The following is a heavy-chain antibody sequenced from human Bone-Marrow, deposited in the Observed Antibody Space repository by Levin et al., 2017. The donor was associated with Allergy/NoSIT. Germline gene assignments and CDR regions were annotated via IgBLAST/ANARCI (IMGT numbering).Heavy chain of an antibody. CDR2: ISSGGITT. D-gene: IGHD3-3*01. V-gene: IGHV3-48*03. J-gene: IGHJ6*02. CDR3: ARLFWSGDYGYYYGMDV. CDR1: GLTFSTYE. Sequence: AGGSLRLSCAGSGLTFSTYEMNWVRQAPGKGLEWVSYISSGGITTHYADSVKGRFTISRDNAKNSLYLQMNSLRAEDTAVYYCARLFWSGDYGYYYGMDVWGQGTTVTVSS.